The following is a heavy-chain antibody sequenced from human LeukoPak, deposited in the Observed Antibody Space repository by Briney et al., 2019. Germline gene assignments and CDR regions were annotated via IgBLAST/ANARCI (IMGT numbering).Heavy chain of an antibody. J-gene: IGHJ3*02. Sequence: GGSLRLSCAASGFTFSSYEMNWVRQAPGKGLEWVSYISSSGSTIYYADSVKGRFTISRDNAKNSLYLQMNSLRAEDTALYYCARDATVTVTTYNLAFDIWGQGTMVTVSS. CDR1: GFTFSSYE. CDR3: ARDATVTVTTYNLAFDI. D-gene: IGHD4-17*01. CDR2: ISSSGSTI. V-gene: IGHV3-48*03.